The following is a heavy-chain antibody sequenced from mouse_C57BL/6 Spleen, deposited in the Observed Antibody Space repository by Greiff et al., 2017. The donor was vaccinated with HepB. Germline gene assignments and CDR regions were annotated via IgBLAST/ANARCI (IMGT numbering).Heavy chain of an antibody. CDR2: INPYNGGT. CDR1: GYTFTDYY. V-gene: IGHV1-19*01. Sequence: EVQLQQSGPVLVKPGASVKMSCKASGYTFTDYYMNWVKQSHGKSLEWIGVINPYNGGTSYNQKFKGKATLTVDKSSSTAYMELNSLTSEDSAVYYCARSRASNWVDYWGQGTTLTVSS. D-gene: IGHD4-1*01. J-gene: IGHJ2*01. CDR3: ARSRASNWVDY.